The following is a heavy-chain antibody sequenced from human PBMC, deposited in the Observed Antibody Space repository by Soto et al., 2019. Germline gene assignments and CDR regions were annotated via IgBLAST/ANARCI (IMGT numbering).Heavy chain of an antibody. V-gene: IGHV1-18*01. D-gene: IGHD3-3*01. Sequence: RASVKVSCKASGYTFTSYGISWVRQAPGQGLEWMGWISAYNGNTNYAQKLQGRVTMTTDTSTSTAYMELRSLRSDDTAVYYCARVFGGVLRFLEWLTHYGMDVWGQGTTVTVSS. CDR2: ISAYNGNT. CDR3: ARVFGGVLRFLEWLTHYGMDV. CDR1: GYTFTSYG. J-gene: IGHJ6*02.